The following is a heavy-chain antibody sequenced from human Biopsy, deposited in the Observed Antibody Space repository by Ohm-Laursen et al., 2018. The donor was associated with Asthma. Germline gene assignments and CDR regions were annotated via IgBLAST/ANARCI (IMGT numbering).Heavy chain of an antibody. Sequence: SVKVSCKASGDSLGSFINYAISWVRQAPRQGLEWMGGLIPVLGTADYAPMFEGRVTITADESTSTAYMELSSLRSEDSAVYYCAREVSTVDYGYYYFAMDVWGQGTTVTVSS. D-gene: IGHD4-17*01. CDR3: AREVSTVDYGYYYFAMDV. CDR1: GDSLGSFINYA. J-gene: IGHJ6*02. V-gene: IGHV1-69*13. CDR2: LIPVLGTA.